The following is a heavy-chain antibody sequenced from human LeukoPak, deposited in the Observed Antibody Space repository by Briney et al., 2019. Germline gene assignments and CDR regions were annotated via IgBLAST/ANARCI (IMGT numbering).Heavy chain of an antibody. D-gene: IGHD2-2*01. CDR1: GGSISSDAYF. J-gene: IGHJ4*02. V-gene: IGHV4-31*03. CDR3: AAIVVVSAAIDY. Sequence: SQTLSLTCTVSGGSISSDAYFWSWIRQHPGKGLEWIGNIYYSGNTYYNPSLKSRVTMSADTSKNQFCLKLSSVTAADTAVYYCAAIVVVSAAIDYWGQGTLVTVS. CDR2: IYYSGNT.